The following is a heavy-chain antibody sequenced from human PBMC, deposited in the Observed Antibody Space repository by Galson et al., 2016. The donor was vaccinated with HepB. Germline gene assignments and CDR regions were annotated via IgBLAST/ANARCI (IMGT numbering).Heavy chain of an antibody. CDR1: GFTFTSYY. J-gene: IGHJ4*02. Sequence: SVKVSCKASGFTFTSYYMHWVRQAPGQGLEWMGIINPSGGSTSYAQKFQGRVTMTRDTSTSTVYMDLSSLRYEDTAVYYCTRGDVGATTKNFDYWGQGTLVTVSS. CDR3: TRGDVGATTKNFDY. V-gene: IGHV1-46*01. CDR2: INPSGGST. D-gene: IGHD1-26*01.